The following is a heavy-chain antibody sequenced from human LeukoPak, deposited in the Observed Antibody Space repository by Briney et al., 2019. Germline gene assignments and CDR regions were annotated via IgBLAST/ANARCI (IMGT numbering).Heavy chain of an antibody. J-gene: IGHJ4*02. CDR2: ISSSGSTI. CDR1: GFTFSDYY. Sequence: GGSLRLSCAASGFTFSDYYMSWIRQAPGKGLEWVSCISSSGSTIYYADSVKGRFTISKDNAKNSLYLQMNSLRAEDTAVYYCARGDDYGDLMVGFDYWGQGTLVTVSS. CDR3: ARGDDYGDLMVGFDY. V-gene: IGHV3-11*01. D-gene: IGHD4-17*01.